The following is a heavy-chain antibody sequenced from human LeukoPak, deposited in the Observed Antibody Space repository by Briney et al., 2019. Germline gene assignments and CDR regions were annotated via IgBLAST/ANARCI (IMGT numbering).Heavy chain of an antibody. CDR3: ARDRPTLTGYYPFDY. CDR2: ITSSGNYI. J-gene: IGHJ4*02. D-gene: IGHD3-9*01. CDR1: GFTFSSYS. Sequence: GGSLRLSCAASGFTFSSYSMYWVRQAPGKGLEWVSSITSSGNYIYYADSMKGRFTISRDNAKNSLYLQMNSLRAEDTAVYYCARDRPTLTGYYPFDYWGQGTLVTVSS. V-gene: IGHV3-21*01.